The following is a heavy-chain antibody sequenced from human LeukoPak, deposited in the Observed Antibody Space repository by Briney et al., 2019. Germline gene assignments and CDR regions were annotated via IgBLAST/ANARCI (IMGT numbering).Heavy chain of an antibody. J-gene: IGHJ4*02. CDR3: AKPSGYSYGYEFDY. V-gene: IGHV3-23*01. D-gene: IGHD5-18*01. Sequence: PGGSLRLSCAASGFTFSSYAMSWVRQASGKGLEWVSAISGSGGSTYYADSVKGRFTISRDNSKNTLYLQMNSLRAEDTAVYYCAKPSGYSYGYEFDYWGQGTLVTVSS. CDR1: GFTFSSYA. CDR2: ISGSGGST.